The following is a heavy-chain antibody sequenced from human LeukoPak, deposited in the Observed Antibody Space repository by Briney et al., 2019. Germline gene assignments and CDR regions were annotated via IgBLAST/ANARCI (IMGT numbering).Heavy chain of an antibody. D-gene: IGHD3-16*01. V-gene: IGHV3-13*01. CDR1: GFIFNSYD. Sequence: PGGSLRLSCATSGFIFNSYDMHWVRQARGKGLEWVSSIGKGGDTYYGGSVKGRFTISRENAKKSSYLQMNSLRVGDTALYYCVRGGSPEAFDIWGQGTMVTVSS. CDR3: VRGGSPEAFDI. J-gene: IGHJ3*02. CDR2: IGKGGDT.